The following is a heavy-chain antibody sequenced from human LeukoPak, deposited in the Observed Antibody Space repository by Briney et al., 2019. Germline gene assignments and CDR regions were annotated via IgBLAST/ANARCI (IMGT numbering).Heavy chain of an antibody. Sequence: GGSLRLSCAASGFTFSSDAMSWVRQAPGEGLEWVSAISGSGGSTYYADSVKGRFTISRDNSKNTLYLQMNSLRAEDTAVYYCAKDPLYSGSYYFDYWGQGTLVTVSS. CDR3: AKDPLYSGSYYFDY. CDR2: ISGSGGST. D-gene: IGHD1-26*01. CDR1: GFTFSSDA. V-gene: IGHV3-23*01. J-gene: IGHJ4*02.